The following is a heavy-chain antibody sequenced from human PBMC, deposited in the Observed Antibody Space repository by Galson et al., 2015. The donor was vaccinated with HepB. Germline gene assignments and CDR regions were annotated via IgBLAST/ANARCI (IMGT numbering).Heavy chain of an antibody. CDR2: ISWNSGSI. D-gene: IGHD6-19*01. CDR1: GFTFDDYA. CDR3: AKSGYSSGWYVWADY. J-gene: IGHJ4*02. V-gene: IGHV3-9*01. Sequence: SLRLSCAASGFTFDDYAMHWVRQAPGKGLEWVSGISWNSGSIGYADSVKGRFTISRDNAKNSLYLQMNSLRAEDTALYYCAKSGYSSGWYVWADYWGQGTLVTVSS.